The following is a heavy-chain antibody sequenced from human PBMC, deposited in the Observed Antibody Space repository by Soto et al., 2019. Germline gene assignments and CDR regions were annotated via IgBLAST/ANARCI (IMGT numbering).Heavy chain of an antibody. CDR3: ARAVAGGVYYYYGMDV. CDR2: ISAYNGNT. CDR1: GYTFTNYG. J-gene: IGHJ6*02. D-gene: IGHD6-19*01. Sequence: GASVKVSCKASGYTFTNYGISWVRQAPGQGLEWMGWISAYNGNTDYAQKLQGRVTMTTDTSTSTAYMELSSLRSEDTAVYYCARAVAGGVYYYYGMDVWGQGTTVTVSS. V-gene: IGHV1-18*01.